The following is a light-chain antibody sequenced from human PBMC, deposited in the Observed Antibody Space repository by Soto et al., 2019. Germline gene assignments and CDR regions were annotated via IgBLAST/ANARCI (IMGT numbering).Light chain of an antibody. J-gene: IGLJ3*02. CDR1: SGHSIYI. Sequence: QLVLTQSSSASASLGSSVKLTCTLSSGHSIYIIAWHQQQPGKVPRYLMKLEGSGSYNKGSGVPDRFSGSSSGADRYLTISNLQFEDEADYYCETWDRNTWVFGGGTKLTVL. V-gene: IGLV4-60*02. CDR2: LEGSGSY. CDR3: ETWDRNTWV.